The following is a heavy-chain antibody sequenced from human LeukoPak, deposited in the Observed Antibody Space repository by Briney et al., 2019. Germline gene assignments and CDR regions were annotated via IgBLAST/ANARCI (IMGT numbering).Heavy chain of an antibody. D-gene: IGHD6-13*01. V-gene: IGHV3-11*01. CDR2: ISDSGRTI. CDR1: AFTFSDYY. J-gene: IGHJ6*02. CDR3: AREMPGTGFYYGVDV. Sequence: GGSLRLSCAASAFTFSDYYMSWIRQAPGKGLEWISCISDSGRTIYYADSVKGRFTISRDNAKNSLYLHMNSLRADDTAVYYCAREMPGTGFYYGVDVWGQGTTVTVSS.